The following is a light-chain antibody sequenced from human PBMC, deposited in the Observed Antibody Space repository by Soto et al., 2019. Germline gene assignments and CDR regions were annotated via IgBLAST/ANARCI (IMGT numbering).Light chain of an antibody. V-gene: IGKV3-20*01. CDR2: GAS. CDR3: QQYGTSPVVT. CDR1: QSVTSNF. Sequence: EIVLTQSPGTLSLSPGERATHSCRATQSVTSNFLAWYQHNPGQAPRLLIYGASSRAAGIPDRFSGSGSGTDFTLTISRLEPEDFAVYYCQQYGTSPVVTFGPGTKVDIQ. J-gene: IGKJ3*01.